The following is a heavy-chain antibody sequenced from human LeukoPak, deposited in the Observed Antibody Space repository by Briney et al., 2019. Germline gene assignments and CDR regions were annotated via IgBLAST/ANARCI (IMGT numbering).Heavy chain of an antibody. Sequence: SQTLSLTCTVSGGSISSGSYYWSWIRQPAGKGLEWIGRIYTSGSTNYNPSLKSRVTISVDTSKNQFSLKLSSVTAADTAVYYCAGSTVTTPFDYWGQGTLVTVSS. J-gene: IGHJ4*02. CDR1: GGSISSGSYY. V-gene: IGHV4-61*02. CDR3: AGSTVTTPFDY. D-gene: IGHD4-11*01. CDR2: IYTSGST.